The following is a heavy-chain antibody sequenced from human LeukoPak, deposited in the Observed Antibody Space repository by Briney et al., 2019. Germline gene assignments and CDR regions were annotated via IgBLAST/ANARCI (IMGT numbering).Heavy chain of an antibody. CDR3: ARDQDFSLYL. J-gene: IGHJ4*02. CDR1: GFAFSNFA. Sequence: GGSLRLSCAASGFAFSNFAMHWVRQAPGKGLEWVAVVSYEGTIKYYADSAKGRFTISRDNAKNSLYLQMNSLRAEDTAVYYCARDQDFSLYLRGQGTLATVSS. V-gene: IGHV3-30*04. CDR2: VSYEGTIK. D-gene: IGHD3-16*01.